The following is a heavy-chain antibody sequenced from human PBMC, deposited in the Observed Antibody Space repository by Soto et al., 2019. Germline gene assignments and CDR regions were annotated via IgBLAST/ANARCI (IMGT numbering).Heavy chain of an antibody. CDR3: ARETSWSGFFED. J-gene: IGHJ4*02. V-gene: IGHV4-59*01. Sequence: QVQLQESRPGLVKPSETLSLTCSVSGGSISRYYWSWIRQPPGKGLEWIGYIYNSGSTNYNPSLKSRVTISADTSKNQFSLKLSSVTVADTAVYYCARETSWSGFFEDWGQGTLVTVSA. D-gene: IGHD3-3*01. CDR1: GGSISRYY. CDR2: IYNSGST.